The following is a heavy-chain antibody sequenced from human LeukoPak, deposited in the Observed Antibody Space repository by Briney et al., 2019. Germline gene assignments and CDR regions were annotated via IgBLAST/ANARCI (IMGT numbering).Heavy chain of an antibody. CDR1: GYTFTGYY. Sequence: ASVKVSCKASGYTFTGYYMHWVRQAPGQGLEWMGWINPNSGGTNYAQKFQGRVTMTRDTSISTAYMGLSRLRSDDTAVYYCARVCSIREYSYGTYWYFDLWGRGTLVTVSS. D-gene: IGHD5-18*01. CDR2: INPNSGGT. CDR3: ARVCSIREYSYGTYWYFDL. J-gene: IGHJ2*01. V-gene: IGHV1-2*02.